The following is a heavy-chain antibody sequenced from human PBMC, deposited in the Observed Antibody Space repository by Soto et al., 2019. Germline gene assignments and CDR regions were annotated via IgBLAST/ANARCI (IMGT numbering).Heavy chain of an antibody. V-gene: IGHV1-2*04. Sequence: ASVKVSCKASGYTFTGYYMHWVRQAPGQGLEWMGWINPNSGGTNYAQKFQGWATMTRDTSISTAYMELSRLRSDDTAVYYCARDYSSSSFLDYWGQGTLVTVSS. CDR2: INPNSGGT. D-gene: IGHD6-6*01. CDR3: ARDYSSSSFLDY. J-gene: IGHJ4*02. CDR1: GYTFTGYY.